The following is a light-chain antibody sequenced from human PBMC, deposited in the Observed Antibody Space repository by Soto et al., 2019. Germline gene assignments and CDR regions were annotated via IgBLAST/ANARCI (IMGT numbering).Light chain of an antibody. CDR2: EVS. V-gene: IGLV2-14*01. CDR3: AAWDDSLNGVV. J-gene: IGLJ2*01. CDR1: SSDIGAYNY. Sequence: QSVLTQPASVSGSPGQSIAISCTGTSSDIGAYNYVCWYQQQSGKAPKLIIYEVSYRPSGVPDRFSGSKSGTSASLAISGLQSEDESDYYCAAWDDSLNGVVFGGGTKLTVL.